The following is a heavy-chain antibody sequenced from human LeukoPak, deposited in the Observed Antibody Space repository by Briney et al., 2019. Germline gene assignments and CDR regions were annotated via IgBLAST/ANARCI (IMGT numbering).Heavy chain of an antibody. J-gene: IGHJ4*02. CDR3: AKSRSGWHFDY. Sequence: PGRSLRLSCAASGFTFSSHGMHWVRQAPGKGLEWVAVVSYDGSNKYYADSVKGRFTISRDNSNNTLYVQMNSLRAEDTAVYYCAKSRSGWHFDYWGQGILVTVS. V-gene: IGHV3-30*18. CDR1: GFTFSSHG. D-gene: IGHD6-19*01. CDR2: VSYDGSNK.